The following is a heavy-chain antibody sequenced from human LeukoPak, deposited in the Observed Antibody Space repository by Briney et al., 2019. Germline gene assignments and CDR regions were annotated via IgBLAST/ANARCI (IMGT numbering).Heavy chain of an antibody. CDR2: INAGNGNT. J-gene: IGHJ5*02. CDR1: GYTFTSYA. V-gene: IGHV1-3*01. D-gene: IGHD3-3*01. CDR3: AREYYYYDFWSGYYIHWFGP. Sequence: ASVKVSCKASGYTFTSYAMHWVRQAPGQRLEWMGWINAGNGNTKYSQKFQGRVTITRDTSASTAYMELSSLRSEDTAVYYCAREYYYYDFWSGYYIHWFGPWGQGTLVTVSS.